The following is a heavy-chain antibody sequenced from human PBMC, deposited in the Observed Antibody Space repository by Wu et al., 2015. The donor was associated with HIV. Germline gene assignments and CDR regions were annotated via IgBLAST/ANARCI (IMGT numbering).Heavy chain of an antibody. CDR2: INPNSGGT. D-gene: IGHD5-18*01. CDR3: ARGEAVVDTSMVRRYYYYMDV. Sequence: QVQLVQSGAEVKKPGASVKVSCKASGYNFSGYYMHWLRQAPGQGLEWMGWINPNSGGTNYAQTFQGRVTLTRDTSISTAYMELSSLRSDDTAVYYCARGEAVVDTSMVRRYYYYMDVWGRGPRSSSP. V-gene: IGHV1-2*02. J-gene: IGHJ6*03. CDR1: GYNFSGYY.